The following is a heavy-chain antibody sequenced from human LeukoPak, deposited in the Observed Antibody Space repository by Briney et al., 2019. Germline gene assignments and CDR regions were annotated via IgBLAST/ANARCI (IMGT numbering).Heavy chain of an antibody. CDR1: GFTFSTYW. V-gene: IGHV3-7*01. J-gene: IGHJ5*02. CDR3: ATYSRSSGWFDP. D-gene: IGHD4-11*01. Sequence: TGGSLRLSCAASGFTFSTYWMSWVRQAPGKGLEWVASIKEDGGEKNYVDSVKGRFTISRDNARNSLHLQMNSLRAEDTAMYYCATYSRSSGWFDPRGQGTLVTVSS. CDR2: IKEDGGEK.